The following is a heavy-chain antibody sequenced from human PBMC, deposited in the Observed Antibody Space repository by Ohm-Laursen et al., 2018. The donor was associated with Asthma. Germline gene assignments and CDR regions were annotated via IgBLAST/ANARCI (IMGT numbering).Heavy chain of an antibody. J-gene: IGHJ6*02. CDR2: IIPIFGTA. V-gene: IGHV1-69*13. CDR1: GGTFSSYA. Sequence: GASVKVSCKASGGTFSSYAISWVRQAPGQGLEWMGGIIPIFGTANYAQKFQGRVTITADESTSTAYMELSSLRSEDTAVYYCAKDADYDSSAHYYIYYYEMDVWGQGTTVTVSS. D-gene: IGHD3-22*01. CDR3: AKDADYDSSAHYYIYYYEMDV.